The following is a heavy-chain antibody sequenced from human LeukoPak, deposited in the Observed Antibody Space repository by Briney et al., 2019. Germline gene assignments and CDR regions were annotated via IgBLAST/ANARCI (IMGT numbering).Heavy chain of an antibody. J-gene: IGHJ6*02. Sequence: ASVKVSCKASGGTFSSYAISWVRQAPGQGLERMGGIIPIFGTANYAKKFQGRVTITADESTSTAYMELSSLRSEDTAVYYCARVGVELELLEDYYYYYGMDVWGQGTTVTVSS. CDR3: ARVGVELELLEDYYYYYGMDV. CDR2: IIPIFGTA. D-gene: IGHD1-7*01. V-gene: IGHV1-69*13. CDR1: GGTFSSYA.